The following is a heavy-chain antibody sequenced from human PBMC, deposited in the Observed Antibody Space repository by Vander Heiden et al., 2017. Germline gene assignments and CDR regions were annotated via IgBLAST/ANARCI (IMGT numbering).Heavy chain of an antibody. Sequence: EVQLVDSGGGLVQPGGSLRVSCEASGFNFRSFSMTWVPQAPGKGLEWVSTISGSGNDADYAGSVKGRFIISRDNSKNTLYLQMNSLRAGDTALYYCAKEGLWYGGNWFDPWGQGTLVTVSS. CDR1: GFNFRSFS. CDR3: AKEGLWYGGNWFDP. V-gene: IGHV3-23*04. D-gene: IGHD3-10*01. CDR2: ISGSGNDA. J-gene: IGHJ5*01.